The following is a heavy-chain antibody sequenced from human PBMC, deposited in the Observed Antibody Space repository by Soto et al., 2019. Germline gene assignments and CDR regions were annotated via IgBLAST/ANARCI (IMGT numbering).Heavy chain of an antibody. V-gene: IGHV4-4*02. CDR3: ARTSTRGTRFDY. D-gene: IGHD1-1*01. CDR1: GVSISTSNW. J-gene: IGHJ4*02. Sequence: QVHLQESGPGLVKPSGTLSLTCSVSGVSISTSNWWSWVRQPPVKGLEWIGEVYHSGSTNYNPSFKSRVAMSVDKSTNQFSLKLNSVTAADTAMYDCARTSTRGTRFDYWGQGSLVTVSS. CDR2: VYHSGST.